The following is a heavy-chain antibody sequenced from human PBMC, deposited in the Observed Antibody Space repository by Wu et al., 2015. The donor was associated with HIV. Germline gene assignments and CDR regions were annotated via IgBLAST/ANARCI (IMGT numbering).Heavy chain of an antibody. Sequence: QDLLVQSGAEVKKPGASVRVACKVFGYSLTDLSMHWVRQAPGKGLEWMGGFDPRNGKTIYAQKFQGRVTMTEDTSKDTAYIELSSLRSEDTAVYYCTRSTFAGGSDTWYSFDKWGQGTLVSVSS. J-gene: IGHJ4*02. CDR2: FDPRNGKT. CDR1: GYSLTDLS. V-gene: IGHV1-24*01. D-gene: IGHD2-15*01. CDR3: TRSTFAGGSDTWYSFDK.